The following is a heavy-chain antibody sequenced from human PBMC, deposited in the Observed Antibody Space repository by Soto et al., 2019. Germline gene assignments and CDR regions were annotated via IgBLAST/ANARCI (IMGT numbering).Heavy chain of an antibody. Sequence: ASVKVSCKASGYTFTSYDINWMRQATGQGLEWMGWMNPNSGNTGYAQKFQGRVTITADKSTSTAYMELSSLRSEDTAVYYCNIAVAGYYFDYWGQGTLVTVSS. J-gene: IGHJ4*02. CDR2: MNPNSGNT. V-gene: IGHV1-8*01. CDR1: GYTFTSYD. CDR3: NIAVAGYYFDY. D-gene: IGHD6-19*01.